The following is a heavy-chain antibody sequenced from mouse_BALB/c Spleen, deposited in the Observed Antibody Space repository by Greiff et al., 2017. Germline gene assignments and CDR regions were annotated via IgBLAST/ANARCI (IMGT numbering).Heavy chain of an antibody. Sequence: EVKVEESGPGLVKPSQSLSLTCSVTGYSITSGYYWNWIRQFPGNKLEWMGYISYDGSNNYNPSLKNRISITRDTSKNQFFLKLNSVTTEDTATYYCARLRQGYYFDYWGQGTTLTVSS. V-gene: IGHV3-6*02. CDR2: ISYDGSN. D-gene: IGHD2-12*01. CDR1: GYSITSGYY. CDR3: ARLRQGYYFDY. J-gene: IGHJ2*01.